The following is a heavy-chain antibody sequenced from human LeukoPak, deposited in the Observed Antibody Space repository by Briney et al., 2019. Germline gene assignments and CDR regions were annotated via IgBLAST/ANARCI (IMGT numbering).Heavy chain of an antibody. Sequence: GGSLRLSCAASGFTFSSYWMSWVRQAPGKGLEWVANIKQDGSEKYYVDSVKGRFTISRDNAKNSLYLQMNSLRAEDTAVYYCASGYSSSWHAPPNYYFDYWGQGTLVTVSS. J-gene: IGHJ4*02. CDR2: IKQDGSEK. CDR1: GFTFSSYW. V-gene: IGHV3-7*01. CDR3: ASGYSSSWHAPPNYYFDY. D-gene: IGHD6-13*01.